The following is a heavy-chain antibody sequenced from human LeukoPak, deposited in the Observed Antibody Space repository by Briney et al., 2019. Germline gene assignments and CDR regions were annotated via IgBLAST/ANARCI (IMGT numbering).Heavy chain of an antibody. Sequence: ASVKVSCKAFGYTFTSNYMHWVRQAPGQGPEWMGVISPSGGSTTYAQKFQGRVTLTRDMSTSTDYLELSSLRSEDTAVYYCARRYSYADYWGQGTLVTVSS. CDR3: ARRYSYADY. CDR2: ISPSGGST. V-gene: IGHV1-46*01. CDR1: GYTFTSNY. J-gene: IGHJ4*02. D-gene: IGHD5-18*01.